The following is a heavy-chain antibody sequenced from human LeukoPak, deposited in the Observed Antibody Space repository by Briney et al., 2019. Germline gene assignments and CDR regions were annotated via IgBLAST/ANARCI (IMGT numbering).Heavy chain of an antibody. D-gene: IGHD6-13*01. CDR3: ARTRIAAAGKTYYYYMDA. CDR1: GYTFTSYY. CDR2: INPSGGST. V-gene: IGHV1-46*01. J-gene: IGHJ6*03. Sequence: ASVKVSCKASGYTFTSYYMHWVRQAPGQGLEWMGIINPSGGSTSYAQKFQGRVTMTRDESTSTAYMELSSLRSEDTAVYYCARTRIAAAGKTYYYYMDAWGKGTTVTVSS.